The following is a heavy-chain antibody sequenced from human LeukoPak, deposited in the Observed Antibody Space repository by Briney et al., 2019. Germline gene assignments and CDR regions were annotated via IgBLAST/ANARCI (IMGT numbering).Heavy chain of an antibody. Sequence: SETLSLTCAVYGGSFSGYYWSWIRQPPGKGLEWIGEINHSGSTNYNPSLKSRVTISVDTSKNQFSLKLSSVTAADTAVYYCARGVRKYYDSRNWLDPWGQGTLVTVSS. CDR1: GGSFSGYY. CDR2: INHSGST. V-gene: IGHV4-34*01. J-gene: IGHJ5*02. D-gene: IGHD3-3*01. CDR3: ARGVRKYYDSRNWLDP.